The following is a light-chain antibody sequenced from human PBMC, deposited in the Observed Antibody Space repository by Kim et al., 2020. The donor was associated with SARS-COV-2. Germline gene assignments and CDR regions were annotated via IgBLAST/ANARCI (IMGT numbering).Light chain of an antibody. CDR3: QQSYSTPQT. Sequence: SASVGDRVTITCRASQSISNYLNWYQQKPGKAPKVLIYAASSLQSGVPSRFSGSGSGTDFTLTISSLQPEDFATYYCQQSYSTPQTFGQGTKLEI. CDR2: AAS. V-gene: IGKV1-39*01. J-gene: IGKJ2*01. CDR1: QSISNY.